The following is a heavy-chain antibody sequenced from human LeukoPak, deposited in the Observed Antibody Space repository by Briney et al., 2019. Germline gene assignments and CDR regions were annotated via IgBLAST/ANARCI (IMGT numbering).Heavy chain of an antibody. D-gene: IGHD5-24*01. CDR3: ARGILKRWLRPVDI. V-gene: IGHV1-8*01. J-gene: IGHJ3*02. Sequence: GASVKVSCKASGYTFTSYDINWVRQATGQGLEWMGWMNPNSGNTGYAQKFQGRVTMTRNTSISTAYMELSSLRSEDTAVYYCARGILKRWLRPVDIWGQGTMVTVSS. CDR1: GYTFTSYD. CDR2: MNPNSGNT.